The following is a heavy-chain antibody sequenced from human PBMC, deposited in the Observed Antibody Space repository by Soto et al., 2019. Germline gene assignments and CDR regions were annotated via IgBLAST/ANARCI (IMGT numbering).Heavy chain of an antibody. CDR1: GFTFSSYA. D-gene: IGHD1-26*01. V-gene: IGHV3-30*18. Sequence: QAHLVESGGGVVQPGRSLRLSCAASGFTFSSYAMHWVRQAPGKGLEWVAVISYDGSNKYYADSVKGRLTIPRDNSRDTLYLQMNSLRADDTAVYYCAKDEGVGATLGLPSGNDHWGQGTLVTVSS. J-gene: IGHJ4*02. CDR3: AKDEGVGATLGLPSGNDH. CDR2: ISYDGSNK.